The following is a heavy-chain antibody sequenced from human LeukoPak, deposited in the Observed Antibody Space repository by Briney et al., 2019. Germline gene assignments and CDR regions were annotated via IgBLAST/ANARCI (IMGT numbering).Heavy chain of an antibody. J-gene: IGHJ4*02. CDR2: ISYDGSNK. Sequence: GGSLRLSCAASGFTFSSYGMHWVRQAPGKGLEWVAVISYDGSNKYYADSVKGRFTISRDNSKNTLYLQMNSLRAEDTAVYYCARDHDSLGYWGQGTLVTVSS. CDR1: GFTFSSYG. V-gene: IGHV3-30*03. CDR3: ARDHDSLGY. D-gene: IGHD2-15*01.